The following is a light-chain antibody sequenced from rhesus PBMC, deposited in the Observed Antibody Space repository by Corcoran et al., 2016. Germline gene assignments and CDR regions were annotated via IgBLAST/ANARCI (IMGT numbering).Light chain of an antibody. CDR1: QRVGSS. CDR2: GAS. CDR3: QNYISSPFT. Sequence: QVILTQSPATLSLSPGERATLSCRASQRVGSSSAWYQPKPGRAPSLLISGASNRATGIPDRFSGSGSGTEFTLTISSLEPEDFAVYYCQNYISSPFTFGPGTKLDIK. V-gene: IGKV3-53*01. J-gene: IGKJ3*01.